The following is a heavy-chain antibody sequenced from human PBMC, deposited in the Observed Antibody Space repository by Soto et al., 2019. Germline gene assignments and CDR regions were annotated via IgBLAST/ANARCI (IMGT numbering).Heavy chain of an antibody. J-gene: IGHJ5*02. CDR1: GGSIDSYY. Sequence: QVQLQESGPGLVKPLETLSLTCTVSGGSIDSYYWTWIRQPPGKGLEWIGYVYYTGTTTYSPSLKSRVTISVDTSMNQISLKLSSVTAADTAFYYCARLGGYYQSLDTWGQGTLVTVSS. CDR3: ARLGGYYQSLDT. D-gene: IGHD3-22*01. V-gene: IGHV4-59*08. CDR2: VYYTGTT.